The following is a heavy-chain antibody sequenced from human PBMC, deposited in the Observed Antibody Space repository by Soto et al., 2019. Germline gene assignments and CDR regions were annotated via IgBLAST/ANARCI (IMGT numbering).Heavy chain of an antibody. CDR2: MNPNSGDT. V-gene: IGHV1-8*01. J-gene: IGHJ6*03. D-gene: IGHD4-17*01. CDR1: RYTFSSYH. CDR3: ARDRGDYIDSSNYCLAV. Sequence: QVQLVQSGAEVKKPGASVKVSCKASRYTFSSYHIHWVRQATGQGLEWVAWMNPNSGDTGYAQKFQGRVTMPRNTSISTAYRELSSLRSEDTAVYYCARDRGDYIDSSNYCLAVWGKGPTLTVSS.